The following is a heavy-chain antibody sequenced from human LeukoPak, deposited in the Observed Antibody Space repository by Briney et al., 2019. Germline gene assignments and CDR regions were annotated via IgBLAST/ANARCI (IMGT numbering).Heavy chain of an antibody. D-gene: IGHD2-2*01. J-gene: IGHJ6*02. Sequence: ASVKVSCKASGYTFTSYGISWVRQAPGQGLEWMGWISAYNGNTNYAQKLQGRVTMTTDTSTSTAYMELRSLRSDDTAVYYCARESLGLPRVLHAPVLDVWGQGTTVTVSS. V-gene: IGHV1-18*01. CDR2: ISAYNGNT. CDR1: GYTFTSYG. CDR3: ARESLGLPRVLHAPVLDV.